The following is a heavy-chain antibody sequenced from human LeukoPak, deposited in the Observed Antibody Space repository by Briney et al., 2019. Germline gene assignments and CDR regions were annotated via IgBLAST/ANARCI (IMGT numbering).Heavy chain of an antibody. Sequence: SETLSLTCAVYGGSFSGYYWSWIRQPPGKGLEWIGEISHSGSTNYNPSLKSRVTISVDTSKNQFSLKLSSVTAADTAVYYCAREDSSGWFGYWGQGTLVTVSS. V-gene: IGHV4-34*01. CDR3: AREDSSGWFGY. CDR1: GGSFSGYY. D-gene: IGHD6-19*01. J-gene: IGHJ4*02. CDR2: ISHSGST.